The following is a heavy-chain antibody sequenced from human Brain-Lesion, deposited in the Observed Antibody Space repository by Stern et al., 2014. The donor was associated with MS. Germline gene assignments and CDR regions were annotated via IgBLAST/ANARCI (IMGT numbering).Heavy chain of an antibody. CDR3: ATYYYDSTGYNDF. CDR2: INPKSGGT. J-gene: IGHJ4*02. D-gene: IGHD3-22*01. Sequence: QVQLGQSGAEVKKPGASVKVSCKASGYTFTGYYMHWVRQAPGQGLQWMGWINPKSGGTNYAQKFQGWGTRTRDTSINTAYMELSRLRSDDTAVYYCATYYYDSTGYNDFWGQGTLVTVSS. V-gene: IGHV1-2*04. CDR1: GYTFTGYY.